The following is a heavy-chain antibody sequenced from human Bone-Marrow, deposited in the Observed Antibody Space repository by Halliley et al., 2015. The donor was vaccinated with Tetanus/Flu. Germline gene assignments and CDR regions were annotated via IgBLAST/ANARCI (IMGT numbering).Heavy chain of an antibody. Sequence: TLSLTCTVSGGSIRSYYWSWIRQPPGKGLEWIGYIYYSENTNYNPSLKRRATISVDTSKNQFSLRLTSVTAADTAVYYCASHSGWANFDYWGQGILVNVSS. V-gene: IGHV4-59*01. CDR2: IYYSENT. CDR3: ASHSGWANFDY. D-gene: IGHD6-19*01. J-gene: IGHJ4*02. CDR1: GGSIRSYY.